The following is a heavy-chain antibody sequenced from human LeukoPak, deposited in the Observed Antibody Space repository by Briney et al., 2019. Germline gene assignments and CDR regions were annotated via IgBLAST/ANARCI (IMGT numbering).Heavy chain of an antibody. V-gene: IGHV4-4*02. D-gene: IGHD6-6*01. J-gene: IGHJ4*02. CDR2: IYHSGST. CDR1: GGSISSSNW. Sequence: SGTLSLTCAVSGGSISSSNWWSWVRRPPGKGLEWIGEIYHSGSTYYNPSLMSRVTISVDTSKNQFSLKLSSVTAADTALYYCARLSSSHLVDYWGQGTLVTVSS. CDR3: ARLSSSHLVDY.